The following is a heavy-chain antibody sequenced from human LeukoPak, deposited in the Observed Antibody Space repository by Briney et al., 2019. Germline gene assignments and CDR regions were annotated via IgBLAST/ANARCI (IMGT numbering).Heavy chain of an antibody. CDR2: IYYSGNT. V-gene: IGHV4-39*01. CDR3: ARSGGSILTLIDY. CDR1: GGSISSSSYY. Sequence: SETLSLTCTVSGGSISSSSYYWGWIRQPPGKGLEWIGSIYYSGNTYYNPSLKSRVIIFVDTSKSQFSLKLSSVTAADTAVYYCARSGGSILTLIDYWGQGTLVTVSS. J-gene: IGHJ4*02. D-gene: IGHD2-15*01.